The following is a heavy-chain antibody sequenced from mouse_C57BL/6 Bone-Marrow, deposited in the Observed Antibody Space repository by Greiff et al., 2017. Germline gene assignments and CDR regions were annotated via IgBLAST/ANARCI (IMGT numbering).Heavy chain of an antibody. CDR1: GYTFTNYW. CDR3: ARGPYFGYAMDY. Sequence: QVQLKQSGAELVRPGSSVKLSCKASGYTFTNYWMHWVKQRPIQGLEWIGNIDPSDSETNYNQKFKDKATLTVDKSSSTAYMQLSSLTSEDSAVYYCARGPYFGYAMDYWGQGTSVTVSS. J-gene: IGHJ4*01. D-gene: IGHD1-1*02. CDR2: IDPSDSET. V-gene: IGHV1-52*01.